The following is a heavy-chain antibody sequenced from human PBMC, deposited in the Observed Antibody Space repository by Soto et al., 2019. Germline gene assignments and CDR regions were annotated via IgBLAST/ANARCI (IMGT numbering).Heavy chain of an antibody. CDR2: IIPIFGTA. J-gene: IGHJ6*02. CDR1: GGTFSSYA. CDR3: ARDEGYTIFGVVLPHQTEPIGSGGMDV. D-gene: IGHD3-3*01. V-gene: IGHV1-69*13. Sequence: ASVKVSCKASGGTFSSYAISWVRQAPGQGLEWMGGIIPIFGTANYAQKFQGRVTITADESTSTAYMELSSLRSEDTAVYYCARDEGYTIFGVVLPHQTEPIGSGGMDVWGQGTTVTVSS.